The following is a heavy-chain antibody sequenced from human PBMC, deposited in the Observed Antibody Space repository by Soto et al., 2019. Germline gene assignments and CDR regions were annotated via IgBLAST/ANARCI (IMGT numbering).Heavy chain of an antibody. CDR3: ARAHNYSYGSGSYYTRRSSPTYYDYYDTDV. D-gene: IGHD3-10*01. J-gene: IGHJ6*02. V-gene: IGHV3-33*01. CDR2: IWYDGSNE. CDR1: GFTFSSYG. Sequence: PGGSLRLSCAASGFTFSSYGMHWVRQAPGKGLEWVAVIWYDGSNEYDADSVKGRFTISGDNSENTLWLQMNSRRAEDTAVYYCARAHNYSYGSGSYYTRRSSPTYYDYYDTDVRGLATTVTVSS.